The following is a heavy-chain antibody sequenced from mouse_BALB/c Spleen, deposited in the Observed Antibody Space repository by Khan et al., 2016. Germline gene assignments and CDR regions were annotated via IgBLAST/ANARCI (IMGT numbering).Heavy chain of an antibody. CDR3: AIEGVTTVVAKGLDF. CDR1: GYAFTSYN. CDR2: IDPYNGGT. J-gene: IGHJ2*01. V-gene: IGHV1S135*01. D-gene: IGHD1-1*01. Sequence: EVQLQESGPELVKPGASVKVSCKASGYAFTSYNMYWVKQSHGKSLEWIGYIDPYNGGTNYNQKFKGKATLTVDKSSSTAYMHLNSLTSEDSAVYYSAIEGVTTVVAKGLDFWGQGTTLTVSS.